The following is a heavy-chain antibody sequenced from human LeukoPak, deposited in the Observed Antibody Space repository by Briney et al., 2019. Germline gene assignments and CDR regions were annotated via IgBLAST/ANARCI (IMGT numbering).Heavy chain of an antibody. J-gene: IGHJ6*03. CDR2: IIPIFGTA. CDR1: GGTFSSYA. CDR3: ASGGSSSWDYYYYMDV. V-gene: IGHV1-69*06. Sequence: ASVKVSCKASGGTFSSYAISWVRQAPGQGLEWMGGIIPIFGTANYAQKFQGRVTITADKSTSTAYMELSSLRSEDTAVYYCASGGSSSWDYYYYMDVWGKGTTVTVSS. D-gene: IGHD6-13*01.